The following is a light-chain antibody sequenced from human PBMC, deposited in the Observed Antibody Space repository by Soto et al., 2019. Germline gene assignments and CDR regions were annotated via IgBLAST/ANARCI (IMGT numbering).Light chain of an antibody. V-gene: IGKV1-39*01. Sequence: DIQMTQSPSSLSASLWDRVTITCRASQRGSAFLNWYQQKPGEAPKLLSVEVSVLESGGPSRVSASGSETDFTLSITSLQPEDFATYYCQQTYSPPLTFGPGTKVDIK. J-gene: IGKJ3*01. CDR3: QQTYSPPLT. CDR1: QRGSAF. CDR2: EVS.